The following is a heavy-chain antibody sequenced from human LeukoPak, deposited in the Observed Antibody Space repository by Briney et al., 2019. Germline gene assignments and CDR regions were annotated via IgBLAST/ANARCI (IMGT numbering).Heavy chain of an antibody. V-gene: IGHV4-59*12. Sequence: SETLSLTCTVSGGSISSYYWSWIRQPPGKGLEWIGYIYYSGSTNYNPSLKSRVTISVDTSKNQFSLRLSSVTAADTAVYYCASASVVVVAAMVYWGQGTLVTVSS. D-gene: IGHD2-15*01. CDR2: IYYSGST. J-gene: IGHJ4*02. CDR1: GGSISSYY. CDR3: ASASVVVVAAMVY.